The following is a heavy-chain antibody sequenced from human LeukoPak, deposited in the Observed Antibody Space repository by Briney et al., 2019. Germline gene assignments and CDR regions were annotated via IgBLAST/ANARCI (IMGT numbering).Heavy chain of an antibody. CDR2: ISRRASAS. CDR1: GFTFSDYS. J-gene: IGHJ4*02. Sequence: PGGSLRLSCAASGFTFSDYSMTWVRQAPGKGLEWIAFISRRASASYYADSVKGRFTISRDNSKNTLYLEVISLTAEDTAVYYCAKDDAWLRFGEWSQGTLVTVSS. V-gene: IGHV3-23*01. CDR3: AKDDAWLRFGE. D-gene: IGHD3-10*01.